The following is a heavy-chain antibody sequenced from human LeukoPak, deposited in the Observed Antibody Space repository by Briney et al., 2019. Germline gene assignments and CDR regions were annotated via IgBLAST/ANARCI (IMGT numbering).Heavy chain of an antibody. CDR3: ARVIGEQQLVRSDRSVWFDP. Sequence: PSETLSLTCTVSGGSISSYYWSWIRQPPGKGLEWIGYIYYSGSTNYNPSLKSRVTISVDTSKNQFSLKLSSVTAADTAVYYCARVIGEQQLVRSDRSVWFDPWGQGTLVTVSS. CDR1: GGSISSYY. CDR2: IYYSGST. J-gene: IGHJ5*02. D-gene: IGHD6-13*01. V-gene: IGHV4-59*08.